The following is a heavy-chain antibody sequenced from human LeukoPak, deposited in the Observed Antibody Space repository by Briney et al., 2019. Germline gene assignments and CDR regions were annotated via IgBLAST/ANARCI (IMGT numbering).Heavy chain of an antibody. CDR3: ARVGGSSGWYSLDY. J-gene: IGHJ4*02. V-gene: IGHV4-59*01. Sequence: IPSETLSLTCTVSGGSISSYYWSWLRQRPGKGLEWIGYIYYSGSTNYNPSLKSRVTISVDTSKNQFSLKLSSVTAADTAVYYCARVGGSSGWYSLDYWGQGTLVTVSS. D-gene: IGHD6-19*01. CDR2: IYYSGST. CDR1: GGSISSYY.